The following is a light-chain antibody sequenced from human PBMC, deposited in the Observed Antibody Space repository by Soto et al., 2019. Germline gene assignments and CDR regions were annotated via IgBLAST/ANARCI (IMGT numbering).Light chain of an antibody. Sequence: DIPMTQSPSTLSASVGDRVTITCRASQSIGRWLAWYQQRPGKAPELLIYDASSLESGVPSRFSGSGSGTEFTLTISSLQPDDFATYYCQQYRSYLWTFGQGTKVEIK. CDR1: QSIGRW. CDR2: DAS. J-gene: IGKJ1*01. CDR3: QQYRSYLWT. V-gene: IGKV1-5*01.